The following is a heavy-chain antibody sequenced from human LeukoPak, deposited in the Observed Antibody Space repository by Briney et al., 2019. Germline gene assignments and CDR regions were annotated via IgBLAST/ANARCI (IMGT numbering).Heavy chain of an antibody. CDR1: GGSFSGYY. V-gene: IGHV4-34*01. Sequence: PSETLSLTCAVYGGSFSGYYWSWIRQPPGKGLEWIGEINHSGSTNYNPSLKSRVTISVDTSKNQFSLKLSSVTAADTAVYYCARGRFGVTSYYYYYMDVWGKGTTVTVSS. CDR3: ARGRFGVTSYYYYYMDV. J-gene: IGHJ6*03. CDR2: INHSGST. D-gene: IGHD3-3*01.